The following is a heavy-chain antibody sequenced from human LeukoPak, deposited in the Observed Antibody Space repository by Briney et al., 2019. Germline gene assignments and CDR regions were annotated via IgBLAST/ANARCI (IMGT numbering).Heavy chain of an antibody. V-gene: IGHV3-74*01. D-gene: IGHD1-26*01. Sequence: GGSLRLSCAASGFIFSSHWMHWVRQTPGKGLVWVSRIKSDGSSVDYADSVKGRFTISRDNAKNTLYLQMNSLRAEDMAVYYCVRDGVGAPPFDYWGQGALVTVSS. J-gene: IGHJ4*02. CDR2: IKSDGSSV. CDR1: GFIFSSHW. CDR3: VRDGVGAPPFDY.